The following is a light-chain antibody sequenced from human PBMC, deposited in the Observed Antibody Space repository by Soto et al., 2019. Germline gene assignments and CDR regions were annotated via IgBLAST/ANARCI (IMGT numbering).Light chain of an antibody. CDR3: SSYTSRSTLV. J-gene: IGLJ1*01. V-gene: IGLV2-14*01. Sequence: QSALTQLASLSGSPGQSITISCTGPNGHVGGYNYVYWYQPHPGKPPKLLIYAVSDRPSGVSYRFSGSKSGNTASLTISGLQGEDEADYYCSSYTSRSTLVFGTGTKLTVL. CDR2: AVS. CDR1: NGHVGGYNY.